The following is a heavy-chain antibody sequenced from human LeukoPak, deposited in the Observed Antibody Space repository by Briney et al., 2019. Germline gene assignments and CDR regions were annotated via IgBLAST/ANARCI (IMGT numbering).Heavy chain of an antibody. D-gene: IGHD4-17*01. J-gene: IGHJ4*02. CDR2: IKQDGSEK. CDR3: ARDDTVTTRVGFID. V-gene: IGHV3-7*01. Sequence: GGSLRLSCAASGFTFSSYGMSWVRRAPGKGREGGANIKQDGSEKYYVDSVKGRFTISRDNAKNSLYLQMNSLRAEDTAVYYCARDDTVTTRVGFIDWGQGTLVTVSS. CDR1: GFTFSSYG.